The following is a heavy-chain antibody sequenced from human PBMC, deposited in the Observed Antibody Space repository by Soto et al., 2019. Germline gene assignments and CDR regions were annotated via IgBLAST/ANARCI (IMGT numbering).Heavy chain of an antibody. J-gene: IGHJ6*02. V-gene: IGHV3-23*01. CDR1: GFTFRSYA. CDR3: AANRGYNYYYGMDV. D-gene: IGHD3-22*01. CDR2: ISGSGGST. Sequence: EVQLLESGGGLVQPGGSLRLSCAASGFTFRSYAMSWVRQAPGKRLEWVSAISGSGGSTYYADSVKGRFTISRDNSKNTLHLQMNSLRAEDTAVYYCAANRGYNYYYGMDVWGQGTTVTVSS.